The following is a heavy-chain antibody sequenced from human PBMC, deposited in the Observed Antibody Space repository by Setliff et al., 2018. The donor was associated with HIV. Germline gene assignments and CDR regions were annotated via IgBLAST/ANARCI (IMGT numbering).Heavy chain of an antibody. CDR3: ARHAALDCGDDCYTLSYFDS. V-gene: IGHV4-28*01. CDR2: IGNIYNGGST. CDR1: GYSISSSYW. Sequence: SETLSLTCAVSGYSISSSYWWGWIRQSPGKGLEWIGNIGNIYNGGSTYYNPSPKSRVSISVDTSRNQISLNLRSVTAADTAVYYCARHAALDCGDDCYTLSYFDSWGQGTLVTV. D-gene: IGHD2-21*02. J-gene: IGHJ4*02.